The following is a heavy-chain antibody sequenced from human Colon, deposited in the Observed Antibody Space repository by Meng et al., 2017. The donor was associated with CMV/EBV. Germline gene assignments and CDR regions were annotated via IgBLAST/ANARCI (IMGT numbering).Heavy chain of an antibody. D-gene: IGHD1/OR15-1a*01. J-gene: IGHJ4*02. Sequence: GESLKISCAASGFTFSSYAMTWVRQAPGKGLEWVSVISDTGDSTIYADSVKGRFTISRDNSKNTLYLQMNSLRADDTAVYYCAKSRGAGTSALNYWGQGTLVTVSS. CDR3: AKSRGAGTSALNY. V-gene: IGHV3-23*01. CDR2: ISDTGDST. CDR1: GFTFSSYA.